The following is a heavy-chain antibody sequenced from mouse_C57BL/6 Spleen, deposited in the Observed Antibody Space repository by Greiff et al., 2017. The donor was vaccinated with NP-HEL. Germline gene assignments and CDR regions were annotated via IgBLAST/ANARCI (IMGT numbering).Heavy chain of an antibody. CDR1: GFSLTRSG. D-gene: IGHD4-1*01. V-gene: IGHV2-2*01. Sequence: QVQLTASGPGLVPPSPSLSIPCTVSGFSLTRSGVHWVRPSPGTGLEWLGVIWSGGSTDYNAAFISRLSISKDNSKSQVFFKMNSLQADDTAIYYCARNSWDRYYYAMDYWGQGTSVTVSS. CDR3: ARNSWDRYYYAMDY. J-gene: IGHJ4*01. CDR2: IWSGGST.